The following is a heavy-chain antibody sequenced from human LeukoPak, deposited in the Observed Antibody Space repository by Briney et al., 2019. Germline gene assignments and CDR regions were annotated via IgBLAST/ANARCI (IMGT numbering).Heavy chain of an antibody. Sequence: GASVKVSCKASGYTFTSYDINWVRQATGQGLEWMGWMNPNSGNTGYAQKFQGRVTMTRNTSISTAYMELSSLRSEDTAVYYCARGIDDYGDYTHSNFDYWGQGTLVTVSS. D-gene: IGHD4-17*01. CDR3: ARGIDDYGDYTHSNFDY. V-gene: IGHV1-8*01. CDR1: GYTFTSYD. J-gene: IGHJ4*02. CDR2: MNPNSGNT.